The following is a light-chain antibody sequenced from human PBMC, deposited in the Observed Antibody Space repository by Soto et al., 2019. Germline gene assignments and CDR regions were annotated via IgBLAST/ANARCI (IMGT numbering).Light chain of an antibody. Sequence: DIPMTQSPSTLSASVGDRVSITCRASQSIGDWLAWYQQKPGKAPKLLIYKASNLQSGVPSSFSGSGSGTDFTITIISLQPDNFATYYCQHYDSYSPTWTFGQGTKVDIK. J-gene: IGKJ1*01. CDR2: KAS. V-gene: IGKV1-5*03. CDR1: QSIGDW. CDR3: QHYDSYSPTWT.